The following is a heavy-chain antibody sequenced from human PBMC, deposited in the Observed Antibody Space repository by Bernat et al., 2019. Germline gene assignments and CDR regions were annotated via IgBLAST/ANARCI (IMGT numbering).Heavy chain of an antibody. CDR1: GFTFSSYG. CDR2: IWYDGSNK. CDR3: ARAGYDFWSGYYTHIAYFDY. J-gene: IGHJ4*01. Sequence: QVQLVESGGGVVQPGRSLRLSCAASGFTFSSYGMHWVRQAPGKGLEWVAVIWYDGSNKYYADSVKGRFTISRDNSKNTLYLQMNSLRAEDTAVYYCARAGYDFWSGYYTHIAYFDYWGQEPWSPSPQ. V-gene: IGHV3-33*01. D-gene: IGHD3-3*01.